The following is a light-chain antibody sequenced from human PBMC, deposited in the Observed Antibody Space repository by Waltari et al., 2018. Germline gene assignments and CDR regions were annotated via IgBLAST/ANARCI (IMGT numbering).Light chain of an antibody. CDR3: SLYMGSGIWV. J-gene: IGLJ3*02. CDR2: KGN. V-gene: IGLV8-61*01. CDR1: SGSISTTSY. Sequence: QTVVTQEPSLSVSPGGTVTLTCALSSGSISTTSYATWYQQTPGQAPRTLVYKGNIRSSGVPDRFSGSILGNKAALTITGAQADDDSDYYCSLYMGSGIWVFGGGTKLTVL.